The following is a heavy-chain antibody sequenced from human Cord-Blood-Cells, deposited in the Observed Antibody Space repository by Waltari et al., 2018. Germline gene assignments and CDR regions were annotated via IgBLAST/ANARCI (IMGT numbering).Heavy chain of an antibody. J-gene: IGHJ3*02. Sequence: QVQLVQSGAEVKKPGASVKVSCKASGYTFTGHYMHWVRQAPGQGLEWMGWINPNSGGTNYAQKFQGWVTMTRDTSISTAYMELSRLRSDDTAVYYCAREGIEWEPFDAFDIWGQGTMVTVSS. CDR1: GYTFTGHY. D-gene: IGHD6-13*01. CDR2: INPNSGGT. V-gene: IGHV1-2*04. CDR3: AREGIEWEPFDAFDI.